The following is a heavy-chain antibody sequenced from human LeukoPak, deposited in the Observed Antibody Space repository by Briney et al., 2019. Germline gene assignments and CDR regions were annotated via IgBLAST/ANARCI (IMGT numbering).Heavy chain of an antibody. CDR2: INPDGSER. D-gene: IGHD6-19*01. CDR3: TRDLAAVPGPRMDV. V-gene: IGHV3-7*03. J-gene: IGHJ6*02. Sequence: GGSLRLSCAASGFSFSSYYMSWVRQAPGKGLEWVALINPDGSERYYVDSVEGRFTISRDNAKNSLYLQMDSLRDGDTAMYFCTRDLAAVPGPRMDVWGQGTTVTVSS. CDR1: GFSFSSYY.